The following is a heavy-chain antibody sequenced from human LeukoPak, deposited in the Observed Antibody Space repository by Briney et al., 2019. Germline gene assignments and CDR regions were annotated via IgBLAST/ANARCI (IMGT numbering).Heavy chain of an antibody. J-gene: IGHJ4*02. D-gene: IGHD2-2*01. V-gene: IGHV1-18*01. CDR3: ARAPGYCSSTSCYWSDH. Sequence: ASAMVSCKASGYTFASFGFSWVRQAPGQGLEWMGWISVYNGNTNYAQKFQGRVTMTTDTSTNTAYMELESLRSDDTAVYYCARAPGYCSSTSCYWSDHWGQGTLVTVSS. CDR1: GYTFASFG. CDR2: ISVYNGNT.